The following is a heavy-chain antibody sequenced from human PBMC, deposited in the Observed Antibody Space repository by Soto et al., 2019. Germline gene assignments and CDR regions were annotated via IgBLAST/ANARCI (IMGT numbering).Heavy chain of an antibody. CDR2: IYYSGST. CDR1: GGSISSYY. D-gene: IGHD2-15*01. J-gene: IGHJ6*03. CDR3: AGQYRRGNMDV. Sequence: SETLSLTCTVSGGSISSYYWSWIRQPPGKGLEWIGYIYYSGSTNYNPSLKSRVTISVDTSKNQFSLKLSSVTAADTAVYYCAGQYRRGNMDVWGKGTTVTVSS. V-gene: IGHV4-59*08.